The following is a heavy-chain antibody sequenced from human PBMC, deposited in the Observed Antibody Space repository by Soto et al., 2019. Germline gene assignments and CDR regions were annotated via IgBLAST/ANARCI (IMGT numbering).Heavy chain of an antibody. D-gene: IGHD1-26*01. V-gene: IGHV4-61*01. J-gene: IGHJ4*02. CDR2: MYYGGRT. Sequence: PSETLSLTCSVSGTSVRSGTYYWTWIRHRPGKGLEWIGYMYYGGRTNYNPSLKSRLTMSIDESKNQFSLRLHSVTAADTAMYYCAGDRIGPGATFDLWGQGNLVTVSS. CDR1: GTSVRSGTYY. CDR3: AGDRIGPGATFDL.